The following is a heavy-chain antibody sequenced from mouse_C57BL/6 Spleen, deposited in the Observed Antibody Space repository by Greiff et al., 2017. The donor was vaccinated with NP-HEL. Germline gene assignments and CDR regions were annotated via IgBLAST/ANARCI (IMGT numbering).Heavy chain of an antibody. CDR2: INPNNGGT. D-gene: IGHD4-1*01. Sequence: VQLQQSGPELVKPGASVKISCKASGYTFTDYYMNWVKQSHGKSLEWIGDINPNNGGTSYNQKFKGKATLTVDKSSSTAYMELRSLTSEDSAVYYCARSDWDDIDYWGQGTTLTVSS. J-gene: IGHJ2*01. CDR1: GYTFTDYY. V-gene: IGHV1-26*01. CDR3: ARSDWDDIDY.